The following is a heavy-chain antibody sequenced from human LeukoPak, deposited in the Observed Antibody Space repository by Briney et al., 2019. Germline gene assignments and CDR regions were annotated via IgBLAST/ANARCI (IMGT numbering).Heavy chain of an antibody. D-gene: IGHD6-13*01. V-gene: IGHV3-53*01. CDR1: GFTVSSNY. CDR2: IYSGGST. CDR3: ARVDSGSWFFVY. J-gene: IGHJ4*02. Sequence: GGSLRLSCAASGFTVSSNYMSWVRQAPGQGLEWVSVIYSGGSTYYTDSVKGPFTLSRDNSKKTLYIQMNSLRAQNTAVYYCARVDSGSWFFVYWGQGTLVTVSS.